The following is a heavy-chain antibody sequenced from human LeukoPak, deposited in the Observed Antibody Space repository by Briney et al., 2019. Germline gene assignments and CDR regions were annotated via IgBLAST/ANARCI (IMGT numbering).Heavy chain of an antibody. Sequence: ASVKVSCKTSGYTFTGSYIHWVRQAPGQGPEWMGWINPNSGGTNYAQKFQGRVTVTRDTSISIAYMEVSRLRSDDTAVYYCTRAYDVWSGYDHWGQGTLVTVSS. CDR1: GYTFTGSY. CDR3: TRAYDVWSGYDH. J-gene: IGHJ5*02. D-gene: IGHD3-3*01. CDR2: INPNSGGT. V-gene: IGHV1-2*02.